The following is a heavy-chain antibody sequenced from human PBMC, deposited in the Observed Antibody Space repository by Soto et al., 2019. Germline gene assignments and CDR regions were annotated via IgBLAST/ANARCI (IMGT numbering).Heavy chain of an antibody. D-gene: IGHD1-7*01. CDR1: GYDFNIYY. V-gene: IGHV1-46*02. Sequence: QVQLVQSGPEVKRPGTSVNVSCKAYGYDFNIYYMHWVRQAPGQGLEWMAIINPTGKNKTYAQKFQGRVTLTRDPSTTTVYMELSSLRSEDTAVYYCARGGGELLGYWGQGTLVTVSS. CDR3: ARGGGELLGY. J-gene: IGHJ4*02. CDR2: INPTGKNK.